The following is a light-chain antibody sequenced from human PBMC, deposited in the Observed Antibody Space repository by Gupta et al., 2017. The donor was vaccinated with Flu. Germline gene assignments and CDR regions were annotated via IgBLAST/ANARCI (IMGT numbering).Light chain of an antibody. V-gene: IGLV3-1*01. CDR2: QDS. J-gene: IGLJ1*01. Sequence: SYELTQPPSVSVSPGQTASITCSGDILGDKYACWYQQKPGQSPMLVIYQDSKRPAGTPGRFSASNAGNTATLTISGPEARDAADYYCQAADSSNSYVFGTGTKVTVL. CDR1: ILGDKY. CDR3: QAADSSNSYV.